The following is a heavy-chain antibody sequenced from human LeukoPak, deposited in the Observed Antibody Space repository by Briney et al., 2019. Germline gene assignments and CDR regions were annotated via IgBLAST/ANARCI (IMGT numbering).Heavy chain of an antibody. CDR3: AKANSGTYGAVDY. Sequence: PGGSLRLSCAASGFTFDDYAMHWVRQAPGKGLEWVSGISWNSGDIGHADSVKGRFTISRDNAKNSLYLQMNSLRAEDTALYYCAKANSGTYGAVDYWGQGTLVTVSS. V-gene: IGHV3-9*01. J-gene: IGHJ4*02. CDR2: ISWNSGDI. CDR1: GFTFDDYA. D-gene: IGHD1-26*01.